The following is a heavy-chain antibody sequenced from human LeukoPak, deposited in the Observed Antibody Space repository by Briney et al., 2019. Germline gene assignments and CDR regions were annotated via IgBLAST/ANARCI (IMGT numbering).Heavy chain of an antibody. J-gene: IGHJ5*02. V-gene: IGHV4-39*01. CDR1: GGSISSSSYY. CDR2: IYYSGST. Sequence: SETVSHTCTVSGGSISSSSYYWGWIGQPPGKGLEWIGSIYYSGSTYYNPSLKSRVSISVDTSKNQFSLKLSSVTAADTAVYYCARHKGVYEYSGYDLGGWFDPWGQGTLVTVSS. CDR3: ARHKGVYEYSGYDLGGWFDP. D-gene: IGHD5-12*01.